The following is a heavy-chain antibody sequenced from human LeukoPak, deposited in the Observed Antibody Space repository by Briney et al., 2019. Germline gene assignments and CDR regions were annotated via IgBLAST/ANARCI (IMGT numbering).Heavy chain of an antibody. Sequence: SETLSLTCTVSGGSISSYYWSWIRQPAGKGLEWIGHIYNSGSTNYDPSLKGRVTMSVATSKNQFSLHLSSVTAADTAVYYCARSAFLVTAPGLYYFDYWGQGTLVAVSS. CDR1: GGSISSYY. CDR2: IYNSGST. D-gene: IGHD6-13*01. J-gene: IGHJ4*02. CDR3: ARSAFLVTAPGLYYFDY. V-gene: IGHV4-4*07.